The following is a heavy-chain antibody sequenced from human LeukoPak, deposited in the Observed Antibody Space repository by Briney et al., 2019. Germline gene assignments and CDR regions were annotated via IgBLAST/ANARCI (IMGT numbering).Heavy chain of an antibody. V-gene: IGHV4-59*13. J-gene: IGHJ4*02. CDR3: AGTYCGGDCYSRLVYYFDY. CDR1: GVSISSYY. Sequence: SETLSLTCTVSGVSISSYYWSWIRQPPGKGLEWIGYIYYSGSTNYNPSLKSRVTISVDTSKNQFSLKLSSVTAGDTAVYYCAGTYCGGDCYSRLVYYFDYWGQGTLVTVSS. CDR2: IYYSGST. D-gene: IGHD2-21*02.